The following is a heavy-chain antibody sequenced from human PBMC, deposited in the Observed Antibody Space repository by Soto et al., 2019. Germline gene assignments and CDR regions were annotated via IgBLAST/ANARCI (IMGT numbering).Heavy chain of an antibody. CDR2: IYYSGST. CDR1: GGSISSYY. CDR3: ARHLLYCSSTSCYSEIAFDY. D-gene: IGHD2-2*01. Sequence: QVQLQESGPGLVKPSETLSLTCTVSGGSISSYYWSWIRQPPGKGLEWIGYIYYSGSTNYNPSLKSRVTISVDTSKNQFSLKLSSVTAADTAVYYCARHLLYCSSTSCYSEIAFDYWGQGTLVTVSS. J-gene: IGHJ4*02. V-gene: IGHV4-59*08.